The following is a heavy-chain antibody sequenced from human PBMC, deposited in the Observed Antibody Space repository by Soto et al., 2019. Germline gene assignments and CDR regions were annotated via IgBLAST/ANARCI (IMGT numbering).Heavy chain of an antibody. J-gene: IGHJ4*02. CDR1: GGTFSSYA. Sequence: QVQLVQSGAEVNKPGASVKGSCKASGGTFSSYAISWVRQAPGQGLEWMGGIIPIFGTANYAQKFQCRVTITADKATSTVYMELSSLRAEDTAVYYRARVVGAKCPFEYWGQGTLVTVSS. CDR3: ARVVGAKCPFEY. V-gene: IGHV1-69*06. CDR2: IIPIFGTA. D-gene: IGHD2-15*01.